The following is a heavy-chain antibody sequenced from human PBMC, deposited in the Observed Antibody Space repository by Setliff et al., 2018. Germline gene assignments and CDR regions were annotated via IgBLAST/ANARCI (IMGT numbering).Heavy chain of an antibody. CDR1: GFTFSGSA. CDR3: ARLALTGYDSSGYYYFDY. D-gene: IGHD3-22*01. V-gene: IGHV3-33*01. J-gene: IGHJ4*02. CDR2: IWYDGSQK. Sequence: PGGSLRLSCAASGFTFSGSAMHWVRQSPGKGLEWVAVIWYDGSQKYHADSVKGRFTASRDNSKNTLYLQMNSLRADDTAVYYCARLALTGYDSSGYYYFDYWGQGTLVTVSS.